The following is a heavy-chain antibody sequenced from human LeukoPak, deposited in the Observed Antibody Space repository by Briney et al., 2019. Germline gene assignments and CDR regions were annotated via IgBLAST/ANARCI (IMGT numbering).Heavy chain of an antibody. CDR1: GYTFTNYY. D-gene: IGHD5-24*01. Sequence: GASVKVSCRASGYTFTNYYMHWVRQAPGQGLEWMGIINPSGGGTTYAQKFQDRVTMTRDMSTSTVYMELSSLRSEDTAVYYCARNRWLDCWGQGTLVTVPS. J-gene: IGHJ4*02. V-gene: IGHV1-46*01. CDR3: ARNRWLDC. CDR2: INPSGGGT.